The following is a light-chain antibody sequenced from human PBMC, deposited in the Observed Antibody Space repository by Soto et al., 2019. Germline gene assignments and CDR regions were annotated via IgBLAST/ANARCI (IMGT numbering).Light chain of an antibody. CDR1: QSVSSN. V-gene: IGKV3-15*01. CDR2: AAS. J-gene: IGKJ4*01. Sequence: EIVMTQSPATLSVSPGERATLSCRASQSVSSNLAWYQQKPGQAPRLLIYAASTRATGIPAGFSGSGSGTEFTLTISSLQSEDFAVYYCQQYSDWPLTFGGGTKVEIK. CDR3: QQYSDWPLT.